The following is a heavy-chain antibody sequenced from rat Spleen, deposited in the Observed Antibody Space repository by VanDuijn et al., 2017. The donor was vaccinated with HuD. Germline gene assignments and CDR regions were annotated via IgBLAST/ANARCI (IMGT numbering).Heavy chain of an antibody. CDR3: ARHEDYSGLAY. D-gene: IGHD1-1*01. Sequence: EVQLVESDGGLVQPGRSLKLSCAASGFTFSDYFMAWVRQAPAKGLEWVAAIRYDGGNSYYRDSVKGRFTISSDNAKSTLYLQMDSLRSEDTATYYCARHEDYSGLAYWGQGVMVTVSS. V-gene: IGHV5-29*01. J-gene: IGHJ2*01. CDR1: GFTFSDYF. CDR2: IRYDGGNS.